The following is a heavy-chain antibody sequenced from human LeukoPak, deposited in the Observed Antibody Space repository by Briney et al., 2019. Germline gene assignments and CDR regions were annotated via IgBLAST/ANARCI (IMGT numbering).Heavy chain of an antibody. V-gene: IGHV3-30*18. CDR1: GFTFSSYG. Sequence: PGGSLRLSCAASGFTFSSYGMHWVRQAPGKGLEWVAVISYDGSNKYYADSVKGRFTISRDNSKNTLYLQMNSLRAEDTAVYYCAKMTDYYYYGMDVWGQGTTVTVSS. CDR3: AKMTDYYYYGMDV. J-gene: IGHJ6*02. CDR2: ISYDGSNK.